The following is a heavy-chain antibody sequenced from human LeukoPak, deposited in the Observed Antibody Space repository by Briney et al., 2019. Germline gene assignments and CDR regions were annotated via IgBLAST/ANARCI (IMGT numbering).Heavy chain of an antibody. CDR3: AIAIVGAYFDY. CDR2: ISGSGGNT. CDR1: GFTFSNYA. D-gene: IGHD1-26*01. Sequence: GGSLRLSCAASGFTFSNYAMSWVRQAPGKGLEWVSAISGSGGNTYYADSVKGRFTISRDNSKNTLYLQLNSLRAEDTAVYYCAIAIVGAYFDYWGHGTLVTVSS. V-gene: IGHV3-23*01. J-gene: IGHJ4*01.